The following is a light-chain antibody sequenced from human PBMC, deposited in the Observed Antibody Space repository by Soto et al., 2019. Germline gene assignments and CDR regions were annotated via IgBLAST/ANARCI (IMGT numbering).Light chain of an antibody. V-gene: IGLV1-40*01. CDR1: SSNIGAGYD. Sequence: QSPSVSGAPGQRVTISCTGSSSNIGAGYDVHWYQQLPGRAPKLLIYGNTNRPSGVPDRFSGSKSGTSASLAITGLQAEDEADYYCLSFDSSLSVVFGGGTKVTVL. J-gene: IGLJ2*01. CDR2: GNT. CDR3: LSFDSSLSVV.